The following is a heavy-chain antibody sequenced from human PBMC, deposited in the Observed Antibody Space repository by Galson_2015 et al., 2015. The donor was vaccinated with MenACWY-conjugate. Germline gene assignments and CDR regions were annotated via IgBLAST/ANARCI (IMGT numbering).Heavy chain of an antibody. CDR3: ARAGFDH. CDR2: ISGGGTT. Sequence: SLRLSCAASGFTVSSNYMSWVRQAPGKGLEWVSVISGGGTTYYADSVKGRFTISRDNAKNTLYLQMNSLRAEDTAVYYCARAGFDHWGQGTLVTVSS. J-gene: IGHJ5*02. D-gene: IGHD2-8*02. V-gene: IGHV3-53*01. CDR1: GFTVSSNY.